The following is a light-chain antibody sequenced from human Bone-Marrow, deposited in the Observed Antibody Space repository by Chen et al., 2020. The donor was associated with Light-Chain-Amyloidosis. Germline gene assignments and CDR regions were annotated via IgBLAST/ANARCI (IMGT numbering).Light chain of an antibody. CDR1: QSLVHSNGKTY. CDR3: MQGKHWPPFT. Sequence: DVVMTQSPLSLPVTLGQPASISCRSSQSLVHSNGKTYLNWFQQRPGQSPRRLIYQVSNRDSGVPDRLSGSGSGTDFTMKISKVEADDVGVYYCMQGKHWPPFTFGPGTKVDIK. J-gene: IGKJ3*01. CDR2: QVS. V-gene: IGKV2-30*02.